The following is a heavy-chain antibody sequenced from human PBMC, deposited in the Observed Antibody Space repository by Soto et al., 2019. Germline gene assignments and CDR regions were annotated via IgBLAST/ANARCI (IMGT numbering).Heavy chain of an antibody. CDR3: AGRPKYCSGGSCHFDY. Sequence: QVQLQESGPGLVKPSQTLSLTCTVSGGSISSGDYYWSWIRQPPGKGLEWIGYIYYSGSTYYNPSLKSPVTISVDTSKNQFSLKLSSVTAAYTAVYYCAGRPKYCSGGSCHFDYWGQGTLVTVSS. J-gene: IGHJ4*02. CDR2: IYYSGST. D-gene: IGHD2-15*01. CDR1: GGSISSGDYY. V-gene: IGHV4-30-4*01.